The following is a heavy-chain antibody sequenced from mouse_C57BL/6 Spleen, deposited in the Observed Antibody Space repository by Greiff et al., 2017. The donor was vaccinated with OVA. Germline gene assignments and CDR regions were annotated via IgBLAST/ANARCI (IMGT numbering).Heavy chain of an antibody. V-gene: IGHV14-4*01. CDR2: IDPENGDT. CDR1: GFNIKDDY. CDR3: TTRWYFDV. J-gene: IGHJ1*03. Sequence: EVQLQHSGAELVRPGASVKLSCTASGFNIKDDYMHWVKQRPEQGLEWIGWIDPENGDTEYASKFQGKATITADTSSNTAYLQLSSLTSEDTAVYYCTTRWYFDVWGTGTTVTVSS.